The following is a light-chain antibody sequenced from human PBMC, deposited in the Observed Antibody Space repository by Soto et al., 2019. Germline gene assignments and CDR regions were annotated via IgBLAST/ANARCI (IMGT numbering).Light chain of an antibody. J-gene: IGKJ1*01. CDR1: QSISSW. V-gene: IGKV1-5*01. CDR2: DAS. Sequence: DIQMTQSPSTLSASVGDRVTITCRASQSISSWLAWYQQKPGKAPKLLIYDASSLESGVPSRFSCSGSGTEFTLTISSLQPDDFVTYYCQQYNSYSWTFGQGTKVEIK. CDR3: QQYNSYSWT.